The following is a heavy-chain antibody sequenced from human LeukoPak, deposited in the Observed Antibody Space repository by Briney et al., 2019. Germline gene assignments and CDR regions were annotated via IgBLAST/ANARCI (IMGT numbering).Heavy chain of an antibody. J-gene: IGHJ4*02. CDR1: GGTFSSYA. Sequence: GASVKVSCKASGGTFSSYAINWVRQAPGQGLEWMGRIIPIFGIANYAQKFQGRVTITADKSTSTAYMELSSLRSEDTAVYYCARSYCSGGSCYNYFDYWGQGTLVTVSS. CDR2: IIPIFGIA. D-gene: IGHD2-15*01. V-gene: IGHV1-69*04. CDR3: ARSYCSGGSCYNYFDY.